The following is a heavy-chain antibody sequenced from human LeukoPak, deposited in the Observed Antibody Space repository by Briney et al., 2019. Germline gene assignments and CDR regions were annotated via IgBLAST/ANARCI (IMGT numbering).Heavy chain of an antibody. CDR2: IYYSGST. V-gene: IGHV4-31*03. J-gene: IGHJ5*02. CDR3: AREGEYYYGSGSPEKSWFDP. D-gene: IGHD3-10*01. Sequence: MASETLSLTCTVSGGSISSGGYYWSWIRQHPGKGLEWIGYIYYSGSTYYNPSLKSRVTISVDTSKNQFSLKLSSVTAADTAVYYCAREGEYYYGSGSPEKSWFDPWGQGTLVTVSS. CDR1: GGSISSGGYY.